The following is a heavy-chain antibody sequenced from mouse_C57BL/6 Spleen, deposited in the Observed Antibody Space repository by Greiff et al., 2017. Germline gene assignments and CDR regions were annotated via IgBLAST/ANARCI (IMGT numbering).Heavy chain of an antibody. CDR1: GYTFTSYW. J-gene: IGHJ2*01. CDR3: ARLELGRRDY. CDR2: IDPSDSET. V-gene: IGHV1-52*01. D-gene: IGHD4-1*01. Sequence: QVQLQQPGAELVKPGASVKVSCKASGYTFTSYWMHWVKQRPIQGLEWIGNIDPSDSETHYNQKFKDKATLTVDKSSSTAYMQLSSLTSEDSAVDYCARLELGRRDYWGQGTTLTVSS.